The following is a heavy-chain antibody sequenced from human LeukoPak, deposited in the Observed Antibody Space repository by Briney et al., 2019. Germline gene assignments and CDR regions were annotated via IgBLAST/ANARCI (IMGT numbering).Heavy chain of an antibody. V-gene: IGHV3-9*01. CDR3: AKHMRATNTYSFFGLDV. D-gene: IGHD1-26*01. Sequence: GGSLRLSCAATGFTFKDYGMHWVRQPPGRGLEWVSSINWNGGGTDYADSVKGRFTISRDNAKNSLYLQLSSLRPEDTALYYCAKHMRATNTYSFFGLDVWGQGTTVTVSS. CDR1: GFTFKDYG. J-gene: IGHJ6*02. CDR2: INWNGGGT.